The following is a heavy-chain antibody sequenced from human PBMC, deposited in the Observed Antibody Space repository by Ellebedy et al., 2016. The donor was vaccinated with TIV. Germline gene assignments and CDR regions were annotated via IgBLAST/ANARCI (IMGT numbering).Heavy chain of an antibody. CDR1: GFTFSSYA. J-gene: IGHJ6*02. CDR2: ISYDGSNK. D-gene: IGHD5-12*01. CDR3: ARDPATMEEENYYYYYGMDV. V-gene: IGHV3-30-3*01. Sequence: GGSLRLXCAASGFTFSSYAMHWVRQAPGKGLEWVAVISYDGSNKYYADSVKGRFTISRDNSKNTLYLQMNSLRAEDTAVYYCARDPATMEEENYYYYYGMDVWGQGTTVTVSS.